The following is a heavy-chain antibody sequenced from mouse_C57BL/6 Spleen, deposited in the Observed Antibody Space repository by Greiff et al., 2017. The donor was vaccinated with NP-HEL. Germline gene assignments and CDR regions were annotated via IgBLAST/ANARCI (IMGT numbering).Heavy chain of an antibody. J-gene: IGHJ4*01. D-gene: IGHD2-3*01. CDR2: ISSGGSYT. CDR1: GFTFSSYG. CDR3: ASLVYDGYYGMDY. Sequence: EVKLVESGGDLVKPGGSLKLSCAASGFTFSSYGMSWVRQTPDKRLEWVATISSGGSYTYYPDSVKGRFTISRDNAKNTLYLQMSSLKSEDTAMYYCASLVYDGYYGMDYWGQGTSVTVSS. V-gene: IGHV5-6*01.